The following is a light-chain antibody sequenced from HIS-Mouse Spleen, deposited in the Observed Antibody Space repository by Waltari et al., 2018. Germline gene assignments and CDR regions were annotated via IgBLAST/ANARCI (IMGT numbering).Light chain of an antibody. CDR3: AAWDDSLNGNYV. Sequence: QSVLTQPPSASGTPGQRVTIPCSGSSPNIGSNTLNWYQQLPGTAPKLLIYSNNQRPSGVPDRFSGSKSGTSASLAISGLQSEDEADYYCAAWDDSLNGNYVFGTGTKVTVL. CDR1: SPNIGSNT. J-gene: IGLJ1*01. CDR2: SNN. V-gene: IGLV1-44*01.